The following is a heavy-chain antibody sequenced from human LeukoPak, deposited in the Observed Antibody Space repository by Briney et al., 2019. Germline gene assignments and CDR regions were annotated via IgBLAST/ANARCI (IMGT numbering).Heavy chain of an antibody. Sequence: SETLSLTCTVSAGSISSGYYYWSWIRQPAGKGLEWIGRMYTSGSTEYNPSLNSRVTISVDTSKNQFSLKLSSVTAADTAVYYRTRSRERYCTSGSCYIDLQARWGQGTLVTVSS. CDR2: MYTSGST. J-gene: IGHJ4*02. V-gene: IGHV4-61*02. CDR3: TRSRERYCTSGSCYIDLQAR. D-gene: IGHD2-2*02. CDR1: AGSISSGYYY.